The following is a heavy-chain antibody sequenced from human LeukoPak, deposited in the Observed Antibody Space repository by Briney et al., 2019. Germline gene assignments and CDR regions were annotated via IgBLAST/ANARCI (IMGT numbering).Heavy chain of an antibody. D-gene: IGHD6-25*01. J-gene: IGHJ4*02. Sequence: PGGSLRLSCAASGFTFDDYAMHWVRQAPGKGLEWVSGISWNSGSIGYADSVKGRFTISRDNAKNSLYLQMSSLRAEDTAAYYCARGRWGSGYYFDYWGQGTLVTVSS. CDR3: ARGRWGSGYYFDY. V-gene: IGHV3-9*01. CDR1: GFTFDDYA. CDR2: ISWNSGSI.